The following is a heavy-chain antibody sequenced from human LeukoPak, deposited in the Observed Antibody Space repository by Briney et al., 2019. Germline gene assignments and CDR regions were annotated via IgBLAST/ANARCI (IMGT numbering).Heavy chain of an antibody. CDR1: VYTFTSYD. CDR3: ARADSYSSGWFDYYYYYGMDV. D-gene: IGHD6-19*01. V-gene: IGHV1-8*01. CDR2: MNPNSGNT. Sequence: ASVTVSCKSSVYTFTSYDINWVRQATGQGLEWMGLMNPNSGNTGYAQKFQGRVTMTRNTSISTAYMELSSLRSEDTAVYYCARADSYSSGWFDYYYYYGMDVWGQGTTVTVSS. J-gene: IGHJ6*02.